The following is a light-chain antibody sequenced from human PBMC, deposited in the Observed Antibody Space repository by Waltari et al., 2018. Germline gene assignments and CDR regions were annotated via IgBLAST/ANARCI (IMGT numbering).Light chain of an antibody. CDR2: DAY. CDR1: QSFGSK. Sequence: EIEMTQSPATLSVSPGERATPSCRASQSFGSKLAWYQQKPGQAPRLLIYDAYTRATGIPARFSGSGSGTEFTLTISSLQSDDFAVYHCLQYSHWPPWTFGQGTKVEIK. V-gene: IGKV3-15*01. J-gene: IGKJ1*01. CDR3: LQYSHWPPWT.